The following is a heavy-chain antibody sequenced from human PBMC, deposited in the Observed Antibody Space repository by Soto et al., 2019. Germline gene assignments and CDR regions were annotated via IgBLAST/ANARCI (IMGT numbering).Heavy chain of an antibody. CDR3: ARDRRDNWNYYYYMDV. D-gene: IGHD1-20*01. CDR1: GYTFTSYD. Sequence: ASVKVSCKASGYTFTSYDINWVRQATGQGLEWMGWMNPNSGNTGYAQKFQGRVTMTRNTSISTAYMELSSLRSEDTAVYYCARDRRDNWNYYYYMDVWGKGTTVTVSS. J-gene: IGHJ6*03. V-gene: IGHV1-8*01. CDR2: MNPNSGNT.